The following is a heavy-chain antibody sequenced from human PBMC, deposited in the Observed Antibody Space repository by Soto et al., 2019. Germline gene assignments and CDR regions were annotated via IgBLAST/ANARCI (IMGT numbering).Heavy chain of an antibody. V-gene: IGHV3-23*01. CDR2: ISGSGGNT. J-gene: IGHJ4*02. CDR1: GFTFSSYA. CDR3: ATFRFCSSTSCCAEEGGY. D-gene: IGHD2-2*01. Sequence: EVQLLESGGGLVQPGGSLRLSCAASGFTFSSYAMSWVRQAPGKGLEWVSAISGSGGNTYYADCVKGRFTISRDNSKNTRYLQMNCLRAEDTAVYYGATFRFCSSTSCCAEEGGYWGQGTLVTVSS.